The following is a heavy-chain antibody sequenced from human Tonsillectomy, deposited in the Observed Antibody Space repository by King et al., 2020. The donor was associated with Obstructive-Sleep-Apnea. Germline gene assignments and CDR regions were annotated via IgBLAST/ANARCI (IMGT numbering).Heavy chain of an antibody. CDR3: ARENYGSGSYYSY. CDR1: GFTFSSYG. J-gene: IGHJ4*02. Sequence: VQLVESGGGVVQPGRSLRLSCAASGFTFSSYGMHWVRQAPGKGLEWVAVIWYDGSNKYYADSVKGRFTISRDNSKNTMYLQMNSLRAEDTAVYYCARENYGSGSYYSYWGQGTLVTVSS. V-gene: IGHV3-33*01. CDR2: IWYDGSNK. D-gene: IGHD3-10*01.